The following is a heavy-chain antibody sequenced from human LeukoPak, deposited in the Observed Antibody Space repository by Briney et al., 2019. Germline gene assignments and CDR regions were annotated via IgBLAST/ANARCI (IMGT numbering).Heavy chain of an antibody. CDR2: IYDSGST. CDR1: GGSISGYY. CDR3: ARGPLTEAHTFDI. Sequence: SETLSLTCTVSGGSISGYYRSWIRQPPWKGLEWIGYIYDSGSTNYNPSLKSRVTLSVDTSRNQFSLRLTSVTAADTAVYYCARGPLTEAHTFDIWGQGTVVTVSS. V-gene: IGHV4-59*12. J-gene: IGHJ3*02. D-gene: IGHD1-14*01.